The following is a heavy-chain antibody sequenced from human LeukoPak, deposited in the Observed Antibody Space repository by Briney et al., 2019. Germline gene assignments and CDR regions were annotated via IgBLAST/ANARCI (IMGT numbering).Heavy chain of an antibody. Sequence: GGSLRLSCAASGFTFSTCNMNWVRQAPGKGREWVSYISSSGSSIYYADSVKGRFTISRDNAKNSLYLQMNSLRAEDTAEYYCARDLNWETYWGQGTLVSVSS. D-gene: IGHD7-27*01. CDR2: ISSSGSSI. V-gene: IGHV3-48*01. J-gene: IGHJ4*02. CDR3: ARDLNWETY. CDR1: GFTFSTCN.